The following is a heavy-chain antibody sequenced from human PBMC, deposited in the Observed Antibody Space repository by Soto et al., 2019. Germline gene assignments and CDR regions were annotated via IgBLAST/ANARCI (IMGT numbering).Heavy chain of an antibody. CDR3: AGGYCTSIGCSHYFDY. V-gene: IGHV1-2*02. D-gene: IGHD2-2*01. Sequence: ASVKVSCKASGYTFTGNYLHWVRQAPGQGLEWIALINPTTGGTKYAQNFPGRGTMTWETPVSTASLELSTLTFDDTAIYYCAGGYCTSIGCSHYFDYRSQRTPVTVSS. CDR1: GYTFTGNY. J-gene: IGHJ4*02. CDR2: INPTTGGT.